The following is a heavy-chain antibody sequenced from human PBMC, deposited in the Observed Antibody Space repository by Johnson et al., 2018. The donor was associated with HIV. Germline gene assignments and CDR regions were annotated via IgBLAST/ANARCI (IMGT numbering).Heavy chain of an antibody. CDR2: ISGSGRTR. D-gene: IGHD6-19*01. Sequence: QVQLVESGGTLVHPGGSLRLSCAASGISFSDYYMSWVRQAPGKGLECISCISGSGRTRYYADSVKGRFTISRDNAKNSLYLQMNSLRAEDTALYYCARGGVGGWDHDAFDIWGQGTMVTVSS. CDR3: ARGGVGGWDHDAFDI. CDR1: GISFSDYY. J-gene: IGHJ3*02. V-gene: IGHV3-11*01.